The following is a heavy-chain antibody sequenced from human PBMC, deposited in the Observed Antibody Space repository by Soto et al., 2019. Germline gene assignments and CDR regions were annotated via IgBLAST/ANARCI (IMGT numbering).Heavy chain of an antibody. CDR3: ARDFGHGYYLDY. Sequence: PGGSLRLSCVASGFSFSQYNMNWVRQSPGKGLEWVSYITDSSDTVHYADSVRGRFTISRDNAESSLYLQMNSLRDEDTAVYFCARDFGHGYYLDYWGRGTLVTVSS. CDR1: GFSFSQYN. V-gene: IGHV3-48*02. D-gene: IGHD3-3*01. CDR2: ITDSSDTV. J-gene: IGHJ4*02.